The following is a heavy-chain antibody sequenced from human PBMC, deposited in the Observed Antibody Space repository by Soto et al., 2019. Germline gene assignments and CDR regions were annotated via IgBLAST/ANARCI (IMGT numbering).Heavy chain of an antibody. CDR1: GGTFSSYA. CDR2: IIPIFGTA. Sequence: RASVKVSCKASGGTFSSYAISWVRQAPGQGLEWMGGIIPIFGTANYAQKFQGRVTITADESTSTAYMELSSLRSEDTAVYYCARADIVVVPAAHGNYYYYGMDVWGQGTTVTVSS. J-gene: IGHJ6*02. V-gene: IGHV1-69*13. D-gene: IGHD2-2*01. CDR3: ARADIVVVPAAHGNYYYYGMDV.